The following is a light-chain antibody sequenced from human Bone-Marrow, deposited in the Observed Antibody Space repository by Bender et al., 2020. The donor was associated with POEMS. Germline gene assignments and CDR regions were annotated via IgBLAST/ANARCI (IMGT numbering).Light chain of an antibody. CDR3: SSFTRSTTYV. Sequence: QSALTQPASVSGSPGQSITISCIGTSSDVGGYDYVSWYQQHPGKAPKLIIYDVSSRPSGVSDRFSGSKSGNTASLTISGLQAEDEADYYCSSFTRSTTYVFGTGTKVTVL. CDR2: DVS. CDR1: SSDVGGYDY. J-gene: IGLJ1*01. V-gene: IGLV2-14*03.